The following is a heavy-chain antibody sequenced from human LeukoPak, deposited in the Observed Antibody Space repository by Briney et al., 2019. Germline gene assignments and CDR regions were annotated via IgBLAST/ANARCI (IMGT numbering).Heavy chain of an antibody. V-gene: IGHV1-18*01. CDR3: ARGIFGAFHF. CDR2: ISTYNNKA. D-gene: IGHD3-10*01. Sequence: AASVKVSCKASGGTFSSYAISWVRQAPRHGFEWLGWISTYNNKANYTQKLQGRVTLTTDTSTSTVYLELKSLTSDDTAVYYCARGIFGAFHFWGQGTMVIVS. CDR1: GGTFSSYA. J-gene: IGHJ3*01.